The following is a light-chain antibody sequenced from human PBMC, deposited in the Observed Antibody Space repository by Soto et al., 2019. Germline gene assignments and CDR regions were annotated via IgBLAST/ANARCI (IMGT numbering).Light chain of an antibody. CDR2: DSS. CDR1: QSVSSY. J-gene: IGKJ4*01. CDR3: QQRSNWPLT. Sequence: EIVLTQSPATLSLSPGERATLSCRASQSVSSYSVWYQQKPGQAPRLLIYDSSNRATGTPARFSGSGSGTDFILTISSLEPEDFAVYYCQQRSNWPLTFGGGTKVEIK. V-gene: IGKV3-11*01.